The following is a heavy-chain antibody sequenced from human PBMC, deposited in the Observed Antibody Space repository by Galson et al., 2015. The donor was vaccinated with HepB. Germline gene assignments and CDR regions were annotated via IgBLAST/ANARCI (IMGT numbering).Heavy chain of an antibody. CDR3: ARDVVVVAATRVRAFDI. J-gene: IGHJ3*02. Sequence: LSLTCTVSGGSISSYYWSWIRQPPGKGLEWIGYIYYSGSTNYNPSLKSRVTISVDTSKNQFSLKLSSVTAADTAVYYCARDVVVVAATRVRAFDIWGQGTMVTVSS. CDR1: GGSISSYY. CDR2: IYYSGST. D-gene: IGHD2-15*01. V-gene: IGHV4-59*01.